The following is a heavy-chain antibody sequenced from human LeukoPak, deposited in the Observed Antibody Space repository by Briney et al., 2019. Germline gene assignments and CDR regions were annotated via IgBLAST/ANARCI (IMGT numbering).Heavy chain of an antibody. Sequence: ASVKVSCKASGYTFTSYGISWVRQAPGQGLEWMGWISAYNGNTNYAQKFQGRVTMTRDTSTSAVYMELSSLRSEDTAVYYCARASKYDYWGQGTLVTVSS. V-gene: IGHV1-18*01. CDR2: ISAYNGNT. CDR1: GYTFTSYG. J-gene: IGHJ4*02. CDR3: ARASKYDY.